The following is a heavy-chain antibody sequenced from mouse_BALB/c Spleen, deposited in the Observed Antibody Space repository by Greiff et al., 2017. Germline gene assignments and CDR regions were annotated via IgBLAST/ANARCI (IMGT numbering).Heavy chain of an antibody. V-gene: IGHV1-82*01. CDR3: ARSGLPGNYAMDY. CDR1: GYAFSSSW. J-gene: IGHJ4*01. CDR2: IYPGDGDT. Sequence: QVQLQQSGPELVKPGASVKISCKASGYAFSSSWMNWVKQRPGQGLEWIGRIYPGDGDTNYNGKFKGKATLTADKSSSTAYMQLSSLTSVDSAVYFCARSGLPGNYAMDYWGQGTSVTVSS. D-gene: IGHD4-1*01.